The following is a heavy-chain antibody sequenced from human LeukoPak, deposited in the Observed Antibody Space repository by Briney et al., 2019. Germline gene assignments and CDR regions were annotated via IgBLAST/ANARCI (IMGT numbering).Heavy chain of an antibody. V-gene: IGHV3-7*01. CDR1: GFTFSSYW. CDR3: ARVHRAGAIIPPNWFDP. J-gene: IGHJ5*02. Sequence: GGSLRLSCAASGFTFSSYWMSWVRQAPGKGLEWVANIKQDGSEKYYVDSVKGRFTISRDNAKNSLYLQMNSLRAEDTAVYYCARVHRAGAIIPPNWFDPWGQGTLVTVSS. D-gene: IGHD4/OR15-4a*01. CDR2: IKQDGSEK.